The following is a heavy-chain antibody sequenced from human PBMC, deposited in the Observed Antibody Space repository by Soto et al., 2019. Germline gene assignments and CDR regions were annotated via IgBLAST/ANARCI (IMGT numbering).Heavy chain of an antibody. CDR3: ARGVRYDAHPFDY. CDR1: GFNFSSYS. J-gene: IGHJ4*02. V-gene: IGHV3-21*01. D-gene: IGHD5-12*01. Sequence: EVQLVESGGGLVKPGGSLRLSCAASGFNFSSYSMNWVRKAPGKGLEWVSSISSSSSYIYYADSVKVRFTISRDNAKNSLYLQRNSLRAEDTAVYYCARGVRYDAHPFDYWGQGTLVTVSS. CDR2: ISSSSSYI.